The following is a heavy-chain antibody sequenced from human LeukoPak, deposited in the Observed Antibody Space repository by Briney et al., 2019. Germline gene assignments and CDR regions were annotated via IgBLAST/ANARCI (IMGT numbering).Heavy chain of an antibody. CDR2: IYYSGST. CDR3: AALRTIFGVVISGYNWFDP. J-gene: IGHJ5*02. Sequence: SETLSLTCTVSGGSISSYYWSWIRQPPGKGLEWIGYIYYSGSTNYNPSLKSRVTISVDTSKNQFSLKLSSVTAADTAVYYCAALRTIFGVVISGYNWFDPWGQGTLVTVSS. CDR1: GGSISSYY. V-gene: IGHV4-59*12. D-gene: IGHD3-3*01.